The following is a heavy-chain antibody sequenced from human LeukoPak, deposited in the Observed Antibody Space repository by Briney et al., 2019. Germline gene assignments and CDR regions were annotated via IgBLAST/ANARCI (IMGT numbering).Heavy chain of an antibody. Sequence: PGRSLRLSRAASGFTFSSYAMHWVRQAPGKGLEWVAVISYDGSNKYYADSVKGRFTISRDNSKNTLYLQMNSLRAEDTAVYYCASHLVGATYYSDYWGQGTLVTVSS. J-gene: IGHJ4*02. V-gene: IGHV3-30-3*01. CDR1: GFTFSSYA. CDR2: ISYDGSNK. CDR3: ASHLVGATYYSDY. D-gene: IGHD1-26*01.